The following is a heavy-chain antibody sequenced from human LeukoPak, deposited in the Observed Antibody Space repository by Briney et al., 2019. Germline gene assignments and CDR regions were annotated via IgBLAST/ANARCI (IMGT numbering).Heavy chain of an antibody. V-gene: IGHV4-34*01. CDR2: INHSGST. CDR1: GGSFSGYY. J-gene: IGHJ5*02. CDR3: ARGRPYYGSGSYYNVRWFDP. Sequence: SETLSLTCAVYGGSFSGYYWSWIRQPPGKGLEWIGEINHSGSTNYNPSLKRRVTISVDTSKNQFSLKLSSVTAADTAVYYCARGRPYYGSGSYYNVRWFDPWGQGTLVTVSS. D-gene: IGHD3-10*01.